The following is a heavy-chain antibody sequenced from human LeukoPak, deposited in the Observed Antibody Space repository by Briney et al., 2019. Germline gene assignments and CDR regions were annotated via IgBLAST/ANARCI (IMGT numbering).Heavy chain of an antibody. J-gene: IGHJ3*02. CDR2: IHYSGST. CDR3: ARDGFSYTMIVVVITNAFDI. V-gene: IGHV4-59*12. D-gene: IGHD3-22*01. Sequence: SETLSLTCTVSGGSISSYYWSWIRQPPGKGLECIGYIHYSGSTNYNPSLKSRVTISVDTSKNQFSLKLSSVTAADTAAYYCARDGFSYTMIVVVITNAFDIWGQGTMVTVSS. CDR1: GGSISSYY.